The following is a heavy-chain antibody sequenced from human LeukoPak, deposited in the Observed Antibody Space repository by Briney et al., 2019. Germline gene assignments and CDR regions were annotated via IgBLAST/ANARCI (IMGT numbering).Heavy chain of an antibody. CDR3: ARNTSSSPWFDP. D-gene: IGHD6-6*01. CDR2: VYYIGTT. CDR1: GGSVSSPNSY. V-gene: IGHV4-61*01. Sequence: SETLSLTCTVSGGSVSSPNSYWSWIRQPPGKGLEWIGNVYYIGTTSYNSSLRSRVTISVDTSKNQFSLEVTSVTAADTAVYYCARNTSSSPWFDPWGQGTLVTVSS. J-gene: IGHJ5*02.